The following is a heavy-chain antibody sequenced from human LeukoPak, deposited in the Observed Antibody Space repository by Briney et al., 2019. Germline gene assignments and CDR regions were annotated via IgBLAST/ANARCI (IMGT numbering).Heavy chain of an antibody. D-gene: IGHD2/OR15-2a*01. CDR1: GGSFSGYY. Sequence: SETLSLTCAVYGGSFSGYYCSWIRQPPGKGLEWIGEINHSGSTNYNPSLKSRLTISVDKSKNQFSLKLSSVTAADTAMYYCATFSTVVASPYDAFDIWGQGTMVTVSS. J-gene: IGHJ3*02. CDR2: INHSGST. V-gene: IGHV4-34*01. CDR3: ATFSTVVASPYDAFDI.